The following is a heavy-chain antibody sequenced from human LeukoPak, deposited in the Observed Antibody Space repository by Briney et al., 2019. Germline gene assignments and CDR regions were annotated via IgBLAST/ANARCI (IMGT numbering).Heavy chain of an antibody. J-gene: IGHJ4*02. CDR3: TTEKGLTIFGVVDY. CDR1: GFSFSNAW. CDR2: IKSKTDGGTT. D-gene: IGHD3-3*01. V-gene: IGHV3-15*01. Sequence: GGSLRLSCAASGFSFSNAWMSWVRQAPGKGLEWVGRIKSKTDGGTTDYAAPVKGRFTISRDDSKNTLYLQMNSLKTEDTAVYYCTTEKGLTIFGVVDYWGQGNLVTVSS.